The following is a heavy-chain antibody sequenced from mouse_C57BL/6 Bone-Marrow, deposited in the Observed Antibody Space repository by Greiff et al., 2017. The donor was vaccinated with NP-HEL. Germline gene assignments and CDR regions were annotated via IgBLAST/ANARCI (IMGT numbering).Heavy chain of an antibody. J-gene: IGHJ4*01. CDR3: ARHTMMVTPFYYAMDY. CDR2: ISNGGGST. Sequence: EVKLVESGGGLVQPGGSLKLSCAASGFTFSDYYMYWVRQTPEKRLEWVAYISNGGGSTYYPDTVKGRFTISRDNAKNTLYLQMSRLKSEDTAMYYCARHTMMVTPFYYAMDYWGQGTSVTVSS. CDR1: GFTFSDYY. D-gene: IGHD2-3*01. V-gene: IGHV5-12*01.